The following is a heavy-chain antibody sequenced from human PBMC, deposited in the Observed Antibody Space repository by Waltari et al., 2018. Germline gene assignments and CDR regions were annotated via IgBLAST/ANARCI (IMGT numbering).Heavy chain of an antibody. V-gene: IGHV1-2*02. CDR2: SNPNSGGT. J-gene: IGHJ5*02. CDR3: ARGRVGLRGSYSSSSWFDP. CDR1: GYTFNAYY. D-gene: IGHD6-6*01. Sequence: QVQLVQYGAEVKKTGASVKVTCKHSGYTFNAYYMHWARQAPGHGIEWMGWSNPNSGGTKYAQKFQGRVTMTSDRSISTAYMELSRLRSDDTAVYYCARGRVGLRGSYSSSSWFDPWGQGTLVTVSS.